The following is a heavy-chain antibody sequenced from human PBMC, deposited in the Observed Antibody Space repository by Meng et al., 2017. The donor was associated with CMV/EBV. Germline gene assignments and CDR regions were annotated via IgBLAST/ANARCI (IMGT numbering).Heavy chain of an antibody. J-gene: IGHJ4*02. CDR3: TTDGGGSFPGYYFDY. Sequence: GESLKISCAASGFTFSNAWMSWVRQAPGKGLEWVGRIKSKTDGGTTDHAAPVKGRFTISRDDSKNTLYLQMNSLKTEDTAVYYCTTDGGGSFPGYYFDYWGQGTLVTVSS. V-gene: IGHV3-15*01. D-gene: IGHD2-15*01. CDR2: IKSKTDGGTT. CDR1: GFTFSNAW.